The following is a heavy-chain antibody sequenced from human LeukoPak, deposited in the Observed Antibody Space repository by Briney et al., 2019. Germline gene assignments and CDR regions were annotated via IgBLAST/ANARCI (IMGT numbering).Heavy chain of an antibody. J-gene: IGHJ3*02. CDR3: VKALGYCSGGSCLAFDI. Sequence: GGSLRLSCSASGFTFSNYAMHWVRQAPGKGLEYVSAVSSNGGSTYYADSVKGRFTISRDNSKNTLYLQMSSLRAEDTAVYYCVKALGYCSGGSCLAFDIWGQGTMVTVSS. V-gene: IGHV3-64D*06. CDR2: VSSNGGST. D-gene: IGHD2-15*01. CDR1: GFTFSNYA.